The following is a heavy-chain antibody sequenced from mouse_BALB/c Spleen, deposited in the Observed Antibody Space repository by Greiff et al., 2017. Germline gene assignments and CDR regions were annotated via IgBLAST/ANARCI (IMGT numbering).Heavy chain of an antibody. CDR1: GYTFTSYW. CDR2: IYPGDGDT. CDR3: TISIFFMDY. J-gene: IGHJ4*01. Sequence: VQLQQSGAELARPGASVKLSCKASGYTFTSYWMQWVKQRPGQGLEWIGAIYPGDGDTRYTQKFKGKATLTADKSSSTAYMQLSSLASEDSAVYYCTISIFFMDYWGQGTSVTVSS. V-gene: IGHV1-87*01.